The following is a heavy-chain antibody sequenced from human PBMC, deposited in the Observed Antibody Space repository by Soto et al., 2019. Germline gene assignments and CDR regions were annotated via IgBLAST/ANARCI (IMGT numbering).Heavy chain of an antibody. J-gene: IGHJ4*02. Sequence: SETLSLTCAVSGGSISSGGYSWSWIRQPPGKGLEWIGYMYHSGSTYYNPSLKSRVTISVDTSKNQFSLKLSSVTAADTAVYYCARTGSFYDYIWGSYPMKYYFDYWGQGTLVTVSS. CDR1: GGSISSGGYS. D-gene: IGHD3-16*02. CDR2: MYHSGST. V-gene: IGHV4-30-2*02. CDR3: ARTGSFYDYIWGSYPMKYYFDY.